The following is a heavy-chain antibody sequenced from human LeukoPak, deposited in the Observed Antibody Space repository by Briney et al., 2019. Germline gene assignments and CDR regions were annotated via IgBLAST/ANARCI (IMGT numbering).Heavy chain of an antibody. Sequence: SGGSLRLSCAASGFTVSSNYMSWVRQAPGKGLEGVSVIYSGGSTYYADSVKGRFTISRDNSKNTLYLQMNSLRAEDTAVYYCARGSIAGSQDAFDIWGQGTMVTVSS. V-gene: IGHV3-66*01. J-gene: IGHJ3*02. CDR2: IYSGGST. CDR3: ARGSIAGSQDAFDI. CDR1: GFTVSSNY. D-gene: IGHD6-6*01.